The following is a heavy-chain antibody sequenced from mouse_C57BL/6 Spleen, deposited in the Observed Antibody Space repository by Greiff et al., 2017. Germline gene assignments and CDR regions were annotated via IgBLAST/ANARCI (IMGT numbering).Heavy chain of an antibody. D-gene: IGHD1-1*01. CDR1: GYTFTSYN. CDR2: IYPGNGDT. Sequence: QVQLKESGAELVRPGASVKMSCKASGYTFTSYNMHWVKQTPRQGLEWIGAIYPGNGDTSYNQKFKGKATLTVDKSSSTAYMQLSSLTSEDSAVYFCASDYGSIRFAYWGQGTLVTVSA. CDR3: ASDYGSIRFAY. V-gene: IGHV1-12*01. J-gene: IGHJ3*01.